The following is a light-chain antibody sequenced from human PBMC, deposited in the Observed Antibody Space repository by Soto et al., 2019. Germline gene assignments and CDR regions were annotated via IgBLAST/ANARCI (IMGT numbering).Light chain of an antibody. J-gene: IGKJ1*01. CDR1: QSINNY. Sequence: DFQMTQSPSTLSASVGDRVTITCRASQSINNYLAWYQQKPGKAPKLLIYKASTLESGVPSRFSGSGSGTEFTLSISSLQPDDFATYYCQQYESFPRTFGQGTKVEIK. CDR2: KAS. CDR3: QQYESFPRT. V-gene: IGKV1-5*03.